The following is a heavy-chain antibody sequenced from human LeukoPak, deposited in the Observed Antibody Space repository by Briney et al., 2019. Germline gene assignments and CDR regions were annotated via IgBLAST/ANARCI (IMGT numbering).Heavy chain of an antibody. CDR1: GFTFSSYW. J-gene: IGHJ4*02. D-gene: IGHD5-12*01. Sequence: PGGSLRLSCVGSGFTFSSYWMHWVRQAPGKGLEWVSYISSSGSTIYYADSVKGRFTISRDNAKNSLYLQMNSLRAEGTAVYYCARDQGQSGYEAFDYWGQGTLVTVSS. V-gene: IGHV3-48*04. CDR3: ARDQGQSGYEAFDY. CDR2: ISSSGSTI.